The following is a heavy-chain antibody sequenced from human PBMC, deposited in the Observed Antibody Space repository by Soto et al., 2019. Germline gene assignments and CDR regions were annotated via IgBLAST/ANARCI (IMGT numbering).Heavy chain of an antibody. D-gene: IGHD6-6*01. Sequence: EVQLVESGGGLVKPGGSLRLSCAASGFTFSSYSMNWVRQAPGKGLEWVSSISSSSSYIYYAASVKGRFTISRDNAKNSLYLQMNSLRADDTAVYYCARGLYSSSASYFDYWGQGTLVTVSS. V-gene: IGHV3-21*01. CDR2: ISSSSSYI. J-gene: IGHJ4*02. CDR3: ARGLYSSSASYFDY. CDR1: GFTFSSYS.